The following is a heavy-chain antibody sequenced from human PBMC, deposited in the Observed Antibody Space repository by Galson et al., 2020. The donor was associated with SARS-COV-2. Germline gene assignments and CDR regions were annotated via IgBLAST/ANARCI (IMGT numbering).Heavy chain of an antibody. CDR3: ARGLMIGGSFYGMDV. Sequence: SQTLSLTCAVYGGSFSNIYWSWIRQPPEKGLEWIGEINHTGSTNYNPSLKSRVTISADTSKNQFSLRVRSVTAADTAVYYCARGLMIGGSFYGMDVWGLGTTVTVSS. CDR2: INHTGST. V-gene: IGHV4-34*01. D-gene: IGHD3-22*01. J-gene: IGHJ6*02. CDR1: GGSFSNIY.